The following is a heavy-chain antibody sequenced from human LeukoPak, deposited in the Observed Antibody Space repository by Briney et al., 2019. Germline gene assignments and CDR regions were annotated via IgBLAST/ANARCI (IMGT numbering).Heavy chain of an antibody. CDR1: GGSISSSSYY. J-gene: IGHJ2*01. CDR2: IYYSGST. D-gene: IGHD3-22*01. Sequence: SETLSLTCTVSGGSISSSSYYWGWIRQPPGKGLEWIGYIYYSGSTNYNPSLKSRVTISVDTSKNQFSLKLSSVTAADTAVYYCARDRVYYDSSGPDWYFDLWGRGTLVTVSS. V-gene: IGHV4-61*01. CDR3: ARDRVYYDSSGPDWYFDL.